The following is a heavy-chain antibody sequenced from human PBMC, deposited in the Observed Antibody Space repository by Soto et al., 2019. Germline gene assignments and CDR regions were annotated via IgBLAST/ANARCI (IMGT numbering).Heavy chain of an antibody. CDR2: IVPIFGTA. CDR1: GGPFRGYA. Sequence: SVKVSCTACGGPFRGYAISWVRQAPGQGLEWMGGIVPIFGTANYAQKFQGRATITADESTSTAYMELSILRSEDTAVYDCARSGYCSSTSCFRYFDYWGQGTLVTVSS. CDR3: ARSGYCSSTSCFRYFDY. V-gene: IGHV1-69*13. D-gene: IGHD2-2*03. J-gene: IGHJ4*02.